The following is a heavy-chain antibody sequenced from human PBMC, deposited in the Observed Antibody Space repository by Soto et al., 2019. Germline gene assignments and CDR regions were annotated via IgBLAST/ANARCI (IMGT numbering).Heavy chain of an antibody. CDR1: GYTFTSYD. Sequence: ASVKVSCKASGYTFTSYDINWVRQATGQGLEWMGWMNPNSGNTGYAQKFQGRVTMTRNTSISTAYMELSSLRSEDTAVYYCARLGLGSNYDYYYYYMDVWGQGTTVTVSS. D-gene: IGHD4-4*01. CDR3: ARLGLGSNYDYYYYYMDV. CDR2: MNPNSGNT. J-gene: IGHJ6*03. V-gene: IGHV1-8*01.